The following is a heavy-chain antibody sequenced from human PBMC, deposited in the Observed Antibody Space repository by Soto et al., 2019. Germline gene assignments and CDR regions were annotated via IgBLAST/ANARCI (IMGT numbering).Heavy chain of an antibody. CDR3: AKDRYSIVVVVAATPNAFDI. D-gene: IGHD2-15*01. Sequence: EVQLLESGGGLVQPGGSLRLSCAASGFTFSSYAMSWVRQAPGKGLEWVSAISGSGGSTYYADSVKGRFTISRDNSKNTLYLQMNSLRAEDTAVYYCAKDRYSIVVVVAATPNAFDIWGQGTMVTVSS. J-gene: IGHJ3*02. V-gene: IGHV3-23*01. CDR2: ISGSGGST. CDR1: GFTFSSYA.